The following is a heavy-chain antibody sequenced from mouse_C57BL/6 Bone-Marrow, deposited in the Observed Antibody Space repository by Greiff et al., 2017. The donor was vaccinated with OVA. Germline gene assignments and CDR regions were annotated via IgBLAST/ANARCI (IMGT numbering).Heavy chain of an antibody. CDR2: IRSKSNNYAT. CDR1: GFSFNTYA. Sequence: EVKLVESGGGLVQPKGSLKLSCAASGFSFNTYAMNWVRQAPGKGLEWVARIRSKSNNYATYYADSVKDRFTISSDDSESMLYLQMNNLKTRDTAMYYCVSFWFAYWGQGTLVTVSA. J-gene: IGHJ3*01. CDR3: VSFWFAY. V-gene: IGHV10-1*01.